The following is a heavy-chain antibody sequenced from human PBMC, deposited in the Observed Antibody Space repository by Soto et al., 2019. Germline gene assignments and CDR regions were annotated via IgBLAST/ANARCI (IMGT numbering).Heavy chain of an antibody. CDR2: VNHSATT. Sequence: QVQLQQWGAGLLKPSETLSLTCAVYGGSFSGYYWTWIRQSPEKGLEWIGEVNHSATTYSNPSLKTRVTISVHTPKHHFSLKMSSVTAVDTAVYYCARGIGYCSSINCYSSRRLRFDSWGQGTLVTVSS. CDR3: ARGIGYCSSINCYSSRRLRFDS. CDR1: GGSFSGYY. V-gene: IGHV4-34*01. D-gene: IGHD2-2*01. J-gene: IGHJ4*02.